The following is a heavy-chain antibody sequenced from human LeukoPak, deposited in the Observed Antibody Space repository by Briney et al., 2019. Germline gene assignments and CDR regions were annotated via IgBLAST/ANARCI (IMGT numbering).Heavy chain of an antibody. CDR2: ISAYNGNT. CDR1: GYTFTSYG. V-gene: IGHV1-18*01. Sequence: ASVKVSCKASGYTFTSYGISWVRQAPGQALEWMGWISAYNGNTNYAQKLQGRVTMNTDTSTSTAYMELKSLRSDDTAVYYCARGYYDIVTGYFYWFDPWGQGTLVTVSS. D-gene: IGHD3-9*01. J-gene: IGHJ5*02. CDR3: ARGYYDIVTGYFYWFDP.